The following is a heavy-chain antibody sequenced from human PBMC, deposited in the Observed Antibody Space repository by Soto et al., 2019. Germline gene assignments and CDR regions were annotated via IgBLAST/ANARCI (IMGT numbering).Heavy chain of an antibody. J-gene: IGHJ4*02. V-gene: IGHV3-7*05. D-gene: IGHD1-26*01. CDR2: IKQDGNDK. CDR1: GFTFSSYW. CDR3: ARVKSLNGEY. Sequence: EVQLVESGGGLVQPGGSLRLSCAASGFTFSSYWMSWVRQAPGKGLEWVANIKQDGNDKYYVESVKGRFTISRGNAKNSLYLQMNSLRAEDTAVYYCARVKSLNGEYWRQGTLVTVSS.